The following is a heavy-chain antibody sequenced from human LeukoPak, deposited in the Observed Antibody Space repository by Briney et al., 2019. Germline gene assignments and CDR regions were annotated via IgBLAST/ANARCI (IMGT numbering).Heavy chain of an antibody. CDR2: ISSSSSYI. J-gene: IGHJ4*02. V-gene: IGHV3-21*01. D-gene: IGHD6-13*01. CDR1: GFTFSSYS. Sequence: GGSLRLSCAASGFTFSSYSMNWVRQAPGKGLEWVSSISSSSSYIYYADSVKGRFTISRDNAKNSLYLQMNSLRAEDTAVYFCASQYTSSRIFDDWGQGTLVTVSS. CDR3: ASQYTSSRIFDD.